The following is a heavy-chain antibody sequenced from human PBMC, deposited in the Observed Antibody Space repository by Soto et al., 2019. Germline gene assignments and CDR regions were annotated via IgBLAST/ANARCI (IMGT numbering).Heavy chain of an antibody. D-gene: IGHD4-17*01. J-gene: IGHJ4*02. CDR3: VKVWGTVTTPPDY. CDR1: GFIFSTYA. Sequence: EVQLLESGGGLVQPGGSLRLSCAASGFIFSTYAMTWVRQAPGKGLEWVSVISGGGGTTYYADSVKGRFTISRDNSKNTLFLQMDSLRAEDTAVYYCVKVWGTVTTPPDYWGQGTLVTVSS. CDR2: ISGGGGTT. V-gene: IGHV3-23*01.